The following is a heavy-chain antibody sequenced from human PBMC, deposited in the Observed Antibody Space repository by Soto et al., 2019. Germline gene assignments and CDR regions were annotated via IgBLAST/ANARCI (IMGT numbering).Heavy chain of an antibody. CDR2: ISASGGRT. D-gene: IGHD1-26*01. J-gene: IGHJ6*02. V-gene: IGHV3-23*01. CDR1: GFTFNTYA. Sequence: GGSLRLSCSASGFTFNTYAMSWVRQAPGRRLEWVSTISASGGRTYYADSVKGRFTVSRDNSQNTLRLDMDSLRAEDTALYYCAKDHLPVGDYYYGVDVWGQGXTVTVYS. CDR3: AKDHLPVGDYYYGVDV.